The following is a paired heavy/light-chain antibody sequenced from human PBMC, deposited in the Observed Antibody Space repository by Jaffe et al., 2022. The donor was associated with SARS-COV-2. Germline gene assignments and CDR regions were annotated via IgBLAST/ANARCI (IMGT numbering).Heavy chain of an antibody. J-gene: IGHJ3*02. CDR2: IIPIFGTA. CDR1: GGTFSSYA. CDR3: ARGLSPAYYYDSSGYYLFAFDI. V-gene: IGHV1-69*01. D-gene: IGHD3-22*01. Sequence: QVQLVQSGAEVKKPGSSVKVSCKASGGTFSSYAISWVRQAPGQGLEWMGGIIPIFGTANYAQKFQGRVTITADESTSTAYMELSSLRSEDTAVYYCARGLSPAYYYDSSGYYLFAFDIWGQGTMVTVSS.
Light chain of an antibody. J-gene: IGKJ3*01. Sequence: EIVLTQSPATLSLSPGERATLSCRASQSVSSYLAWYQQKPGQAPRLLIYDASNRATGIPARFSGSGSGTDFTLTISSLEPEDFAVYYCQQRSNWPPITFGPGTKVDIK. CDR1: QSVSSY. CDR2: DAS. V-gene: IGKV3-11*01. CDR3: QQRSNWPPIT.